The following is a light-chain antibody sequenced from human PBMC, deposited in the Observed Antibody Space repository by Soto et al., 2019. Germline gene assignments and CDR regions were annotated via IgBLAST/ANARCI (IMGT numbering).Light chain of an antibody. V-gene: IGKV2-28*01. CDR3: MQARQAPPS. Sequence: DIVVTQSPVSLAVTPGEPAFISCRSSESLLRRDGYSSLDWYRQKSGQSPQLLIHLGSIRAAGVPDRFSGSGSGTEFTLKISRVEAEEVGVYFCMQARQAPPSFGGGTKVELK. CDR2: LGS. CDR1: ESLLRRDGYSS. J-gene: IGKJ4*01.